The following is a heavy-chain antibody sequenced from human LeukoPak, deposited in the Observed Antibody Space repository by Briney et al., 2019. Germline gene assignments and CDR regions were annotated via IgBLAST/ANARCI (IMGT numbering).Heavy chain of an antibody. V-gene: IGHV3-21*05. J-gene: IGHJ4*02. CDR3: AKEARSGWFFDY. CDR1: GFTFSSYS. D-gene: IGHD6-19*01. Sequence: GGSLRLSCTASGFTFSSYSMNWVRQAPGKGLEWLSYITSSSSSIFYADSVKGRFTISRDNAKNSLYLQMNSLRAEDTALYYCAKEARSGWFFDYWGQGTLVTVSS. CDR2: ITSSSSSI.